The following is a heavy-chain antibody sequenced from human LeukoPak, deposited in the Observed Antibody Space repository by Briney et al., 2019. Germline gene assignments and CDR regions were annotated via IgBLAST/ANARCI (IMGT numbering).Heavy chain of an antibody. D-gene: IGHD3-3*01. J-gene: IGHJ4*02. CDR1: GFTFRSYA. Sequence: GRSLRLSCAASGFTFRSYAMHWVRQAPGKGLEWVAVISYDGSNKYYAHSVKGRFTISRDNSKNTLYLQMNSLRAEDTAVYYCARDLRRRTIFGVVIRIFDYWGQGTLVTVSS. CDR3: ARDLRRRTIFGVVIRIFDY. V-gene: IGHV3-30*14. CDR2: ISYDGSNK.